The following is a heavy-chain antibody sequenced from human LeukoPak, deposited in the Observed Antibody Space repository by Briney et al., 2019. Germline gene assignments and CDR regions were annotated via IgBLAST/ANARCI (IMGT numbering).Heavy chain of an antibody. V-gene: IGHV1-69*05. CDR1: GYTFTGYY. CDR3: ARDGSSSSPEHNWFDP. D-gene: IGHD6-6*01. CDR2: IIPIFGTA. J-gene: IGHJ5*02. Sequence: SVKVSCKPSGYTFTGYYMHWVRQAPGQGLEWMGGIIPIFGTANYAQKFQGRVTITTDESTSTAYMELSSLRSEDTAVYYCARDGSSSSPEHNWFDPWGQGTLVTVS.